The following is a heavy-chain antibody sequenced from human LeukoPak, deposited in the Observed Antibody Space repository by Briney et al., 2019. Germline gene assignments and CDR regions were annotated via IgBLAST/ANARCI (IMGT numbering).Heavy chain of an antibody. J-gene: IGHJ3*02. CDR3: ARGGYDENAFDI. CDR1: GGSISSGGYY. CDR2: IYYSGST. Sequence: SQTLSLTCTVSGGSISSGGYYWSWIRQHPGKGLEWIGYIYYSGSTYYNPPLKSRVTISVDTSKNQFSLKLSSVTATDTAVYYCARGGYDENAFDIWGQGTMVTVSS. D-gene: IGHD5-12*01. V-gene: IGHV4-31*03.